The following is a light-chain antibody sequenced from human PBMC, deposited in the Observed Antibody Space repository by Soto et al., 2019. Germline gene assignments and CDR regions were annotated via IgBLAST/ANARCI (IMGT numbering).Light chain of an antibody. V-gene: IGKV3-11*01. CDR1: QSVSSY. CDR2: DAS. J-gene: IGKJ5*01. Sequence: VVTESPDTMSLSPGERATLSCRASQSVSSYFAWYQQKPGQAPRLLIYDASNRATGIPARFSGSGSGTDFTLTTSSLEPEDFALYYCQQRSKLLLRFGQGTRLAIK. CDR3: QQRSKLLLR.